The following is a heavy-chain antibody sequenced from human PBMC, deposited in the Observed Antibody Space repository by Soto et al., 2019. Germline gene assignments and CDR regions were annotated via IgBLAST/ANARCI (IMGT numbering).Heavy chain of an antibody. CDR3: ARVGLYYDSSGYYLPLDY. J-gene: IGHJ4*02. Sequence: ASVKVSCKASGYTFTSNGISWVRQAPGQGLEWMGWISAYNGNTNYAQKLQGRVTMTTDTSTSTAYMELRSLRSDDTAVFYCARVGLYYDSSGYYLPLDYWGQGTLVTVSS. CDR2: ISAYNGNT. V-gene: IGHV1-18*01. CDR1: GYTFTSNG. D-gene: IGHD3-22*01.